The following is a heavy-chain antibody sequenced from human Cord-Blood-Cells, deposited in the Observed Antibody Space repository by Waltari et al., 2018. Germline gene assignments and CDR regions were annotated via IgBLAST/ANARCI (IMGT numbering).Heavy chain of an antibody. CDR2: IYPGDSDT. V-gene: IGHV5-51*01. J-gene: IGHJ3*02. Sequence: EVQLVQSGAEAKKPGESLKISCKGSGYSFTSYWIGRVRQMPGKGLESMGFIYPGDSDTTYTPTFQVQVTISANKSIITACLQWSSLKASDTARYYCARVSSDDAFDIWRQGTMVTVSS. CDR1: GYSFTSYW. CDR3: ARVSSDDAFDI. D-gene: IGHD6-25*01.